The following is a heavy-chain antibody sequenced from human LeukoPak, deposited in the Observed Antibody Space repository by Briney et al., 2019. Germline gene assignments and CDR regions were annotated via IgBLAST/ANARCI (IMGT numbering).Heavy chain of an antibody. D-gene: IGHD5-12*01. CDR3: ARDYSGYDLALDY. CDR1: GGSISSGSYY. CDR2: IYTSGST. V-gene: IGHV4-61*02. Sequence: SQTLSLTCTVSGGSISSGSYYWRWIRQPAGKGLEWIGRIYTSGSTNYNPSLKSRVTISVDTSKNQFSLKLSSVTAADTAVYYCARDYSGYDLALDYWGQGTLVTVSS. J-gene: IGHJ4*02.